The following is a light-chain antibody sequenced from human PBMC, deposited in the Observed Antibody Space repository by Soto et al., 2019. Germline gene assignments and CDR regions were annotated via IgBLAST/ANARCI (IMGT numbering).Light chain of an antibody. CDR1: QTVGSRF. CDR2: GAS. Sequence: EIVLTQSPGTLSLSPGERATLSCRASQTVGSRFLAWYQQKPGQAPRLLISGASSRATGIPDRFSGSGSGTDFTFIISRLAYEDFAVFYFQLYSGPSMYTFGQGTKLEI. V-gene: IGKV3-20*01. J-gene: IGKJ2*01. CDR3: QLYSGPSMYT.